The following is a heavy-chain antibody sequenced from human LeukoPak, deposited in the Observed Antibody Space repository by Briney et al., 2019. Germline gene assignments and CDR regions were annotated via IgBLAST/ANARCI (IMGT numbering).Heavy chain of an antibody. J-gene: IGHJ4*02. V-gene: IGHV5-51*01. D-gene: IGHD5-18*01. CDR1: GYSFTSYW. CDR2: IYPGDSDT. CDR3: ARQPGLRGYSYGYLDY. Sequence: GESLKISCKGSGYSFTSYWIGWGRQMPGKGLEWMGIIYPGDSDTRYSPSFQGQVTISADKSISTAYLQWSSLKASDTAMYYCARQPGLRGYSYGYLDYWGQGTLVTVSS.